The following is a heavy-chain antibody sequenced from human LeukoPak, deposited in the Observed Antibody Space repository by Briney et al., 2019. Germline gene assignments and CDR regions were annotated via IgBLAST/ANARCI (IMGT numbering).Heavy chain of an antibody. Sequence: GGSLRPSCAASGFTVSSNYMSWVRQAPGKGLEWVSVIYSGGSTYYADSVKGRFTISRDNSKNTLYLQMNSLRAEDTAVYYCARAPDIVVVPAAILDYWGQGTLVTVSS. J-gene: IGHJ4*02. CDR2: IYSGGST. V-gene: IGHV3-53*01. CDR1: GFTVSSNY. D-gene: IGHD2-2*02. CDR3: ARAPDIVVVPAAILDY.